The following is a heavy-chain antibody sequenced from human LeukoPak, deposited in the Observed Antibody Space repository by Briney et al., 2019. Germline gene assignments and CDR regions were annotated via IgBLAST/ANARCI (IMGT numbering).Heavy chain of an antibody. CDR3: ARVSRADYFDY. V-gene: IGHV3-74*01. J-gene: IGHJ4*02. Sequence: GGSLRLSCAASGFTFSSYWMHWVRQAPGKGLVWVSRINSDGSSTSYADSVKGRFTISRDNAKNTLYLQMNSLGAEDTAVYYCARVSRADYFDYWGQGTLVTVSS. CDR2: INSDGSST. D-gene: IGHD3-16*02. CDR1: GFTFSSYW.